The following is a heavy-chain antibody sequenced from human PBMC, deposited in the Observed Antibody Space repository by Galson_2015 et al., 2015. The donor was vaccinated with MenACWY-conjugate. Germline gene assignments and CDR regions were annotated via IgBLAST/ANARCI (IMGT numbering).Heavy chain of an antibody. V-gene: IGHV5-51*07. Sequence: QSGAEVKKPGESLQISCKASGYNFITYWIGWVHQVPGKGLEWVGLISPIDSKTRYSPAFEGRVTISADNSITTAYLQWNSLQASDTAMYYCARHPPGGRGMDVWGQGTTVTVSS. CDR1: GYNFITYW. CDR3: ARHPPGGRGMDV. D-gene: IGHD1-26*01. J-gene: IGHJ6*02. CDR2: ISPIDSKT.